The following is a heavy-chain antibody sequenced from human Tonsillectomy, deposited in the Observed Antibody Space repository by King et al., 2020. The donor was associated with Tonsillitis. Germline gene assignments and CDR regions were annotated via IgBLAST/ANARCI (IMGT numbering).Heavy chain of an antibody. CDR3: AKMRTPFGSVAAAVDCAR. D-gene: IGHD6-13*01. V-gene: IGHV3-9*01. CDR2: INWNSGSI. Sequence: VQLVESGGGLVQPGRSLRLSCVVSGFTFDDYGMHWVRQAPGKGLEWVSGINWNSGSIGYADSVKGRFTISRDNAKNSLYLQMNSLRADDTALYYCAKMRTPFGSVAAAVDCARWGQGTLVTVSS. CDR1: GFTFDDYG. J-gene: IGHJ4*02.